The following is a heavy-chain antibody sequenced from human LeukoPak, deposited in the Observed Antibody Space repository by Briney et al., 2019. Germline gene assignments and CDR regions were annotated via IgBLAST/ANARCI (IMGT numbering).Heavy chain of an antibody. V-gene: IGHV3-66*01. CDR3: ARDGAAAAIEYFQH. CDR1: GFTVSSNY. D-gene: IGHD2-2*01. Sequence: GGSLRLSCAASGFTVSSNYMSWVRQAPGKGLEWVSVIYSGGSTCYADSVKGRFTISRDNSKNTLYLQMNSLRAEDTAVYYCARDGAAAAIEYFQHWGQGTLVTVSS. CDR2: IYSGGST. J-gene: IGHJ1*01.